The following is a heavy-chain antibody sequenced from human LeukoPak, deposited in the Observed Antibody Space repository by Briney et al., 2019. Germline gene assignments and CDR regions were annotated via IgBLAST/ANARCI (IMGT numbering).Heavy chain of an antibody. CDR1: GFTFSSYG. CDR2: IWYDGSNK. J-gene: IGHJ6*02. D-gene: IGHD6-6*01. CDR3: ARDQYSSSSVPHYYCYYGMDV. V-gene: IGHV3-33*08. Sequence: PGGSLRLSCAASGFTFSSYGMHWVRQAPGKGLEWVAVIWYDGSNKYYADSVKGRFTISRDNSKNTLYLQMNSLRAEDTAVYYCARDQYSSSSVPHYYCYYGMDVWGQGTTVTVSS.